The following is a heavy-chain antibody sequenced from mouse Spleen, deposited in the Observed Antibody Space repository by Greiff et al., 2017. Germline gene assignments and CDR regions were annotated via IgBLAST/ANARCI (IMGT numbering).Heavy chain of an antibody. V-gene: IGHV1-47*01. Sequence: QVQLQQSGAELVKPGASVKLSCKASGYTFTSYPIDWMKQSPGKGLEWIGNFHPYNDDTKYNEKFKGKATLTVEKSSSTVYLELSRLTSDASAVYYCATYMFAYWGQGTLFTVSA. CDR2: FHPYNDDT. CDR1: GYTFTSYP. CDR3: ATYMFAY. J-gene: IGHJ3*01.